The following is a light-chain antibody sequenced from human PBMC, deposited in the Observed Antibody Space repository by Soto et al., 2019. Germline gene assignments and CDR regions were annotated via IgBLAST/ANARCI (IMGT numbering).Light chain of an antibody. J-gene: IGKJ2*01. CDR1: ESVISDY. V-gene: IGKV3-20*01. CDR2: GAS. Sequence: EIVLTQSPGTLSLSPGEGATLSCKASESVISDYLAWYQRKPGQAPRLLIYGASNRPTGISDRFSGSGSGTDFTLTITRLEPEDFGVYYCQQYVTPPFTFGQGTKLEIK. CDR3: QQYVTPPFT.